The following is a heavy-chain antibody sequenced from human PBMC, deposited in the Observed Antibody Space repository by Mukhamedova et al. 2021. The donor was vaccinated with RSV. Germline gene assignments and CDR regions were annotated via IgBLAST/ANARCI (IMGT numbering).Heavy chain of an antibody. J-gene: IGHJ4*01. V-gene: IGHV3-64D*06. Sequence: GGSTYYADSVKGRFTISRDNSKNTLYLQMSSLRAEDTAGYYCVTSDSSGYNHPVGFDYLGHGTLVTVSS. D-gene: IGHD3-22*01. CDR3: VTSDSSGYNHPVGFDY. CDR2: GGST.